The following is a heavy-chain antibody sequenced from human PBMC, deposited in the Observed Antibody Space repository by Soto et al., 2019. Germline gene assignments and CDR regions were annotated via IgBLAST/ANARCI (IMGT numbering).Heavy chain of an antibody. CDR1: GDSISGFY. D-gene: IGHD2-21*02. J-gene: IGHJ3*01. CDR2: VYDSGTI. CDR3: ARPVVTHRGDAFDL. V-gene: IGHV4-59*01. Sequence: QVQLQESGPGLVKPSETLSLTCTVSGDSISGFYWTWIRQPPGKGLEWLAYVYDSGTINYNPSLNGRGTISMDTSKRQLSLKLTSVTAADTAVYYCARPVVTHRGDAFDLWGQGTMVTVS.